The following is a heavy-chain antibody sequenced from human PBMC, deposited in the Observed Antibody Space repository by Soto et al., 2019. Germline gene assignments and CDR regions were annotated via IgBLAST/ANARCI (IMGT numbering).Heavy chain of an antibody. CDR1: GGTFSNYA. J-gene: IGHJ6*02. CDR2: IIPMFGAA. Sequence: QVQLVQSGAEVQKPGSSVKVSCKAPGGTFSNYAMNWVRQAPGQGLEWMGGIIPMFGAANYAQKFQGRVTITADKSTSTAYMELTSLRSEDTAVYYCARGDYNDSAGLFNYYFAMDVWGQGTTVTVSS. V-gene: IGHV1-69*06. CDR3: ARGDYNDSAGLFNYYFAMDV. D-gene: IGHD4-17*01.